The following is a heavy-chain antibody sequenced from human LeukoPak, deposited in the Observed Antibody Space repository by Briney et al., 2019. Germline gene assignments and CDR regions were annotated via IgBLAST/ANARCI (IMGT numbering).Heavy chain of an antibody. J-gene: IGHJ4*02. CDR3: AKDLGYYGSGSYYNQWLFDY. Sequence: GGSLRLSCAASGFTFSSDGMHWVRQAPGKGLEWVAFIRYDGSNKYYADSVKGRFTISRDNSKNTLYLQMNSLRAEDTAVYYCAKDLGYYGSGSYYNQWLFDYWGQGTLVTVSS. D-gene: IGHD3-10*01. CDR1: GFTFSSDG. CDR2: IRYDGSNK. V-gene: IGHV3-30*02.